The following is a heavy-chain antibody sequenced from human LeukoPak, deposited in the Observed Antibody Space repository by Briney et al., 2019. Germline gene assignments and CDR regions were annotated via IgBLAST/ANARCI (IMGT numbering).Heavy chain of an antibody. V-gene: IGHV1-18*01. Sequence: AASVKVSCKASGYTFTSYGISWVRQAPGQGLEWMGWISAYNGNTNYAQKLQGRVTMTTDTSTSTAYMELRSLRSDDTAVYYCARVKDEWELLIVDYWGQGTLVTVSS. J-gene: IGHJ4*02. D-gene: IGHD1-26*01. CDR3: ARVKDEWELLIVDY. CDR2: ISAYNGNT. CDR1: GYTFTSYG.